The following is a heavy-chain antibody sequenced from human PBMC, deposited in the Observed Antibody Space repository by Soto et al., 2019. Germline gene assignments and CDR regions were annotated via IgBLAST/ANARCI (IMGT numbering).Heavy chain of an antibody. D-gene: IGHD4-4*01. CDR3: ARGGLHPVRSGYYGMDV. CDR2: ISAYNGNT. V-gene: IGHV1-18*04. Sequence: ASVKVSCKASGYTFTSYGISWVRQAPGQGLELMGWISAYNGNTNYAQKLQGRVTMTTDTSTSTAYMELRSLRSDDTAVYYCARGGLHPVRSGYYGMDVWGQGTTVTVYS. J-gene: IGHJ6*02. CDR1: GYTFTSYG.